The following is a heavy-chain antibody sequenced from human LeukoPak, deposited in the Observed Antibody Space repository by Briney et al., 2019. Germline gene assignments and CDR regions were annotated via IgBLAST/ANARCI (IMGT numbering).Heavy chain of an antibody. CDR1: GYTFTSYG. D-gene: IGHD3-22*01. CDR2: ISAYNGNT. CDR3: ARTAVYSDSSGYYYYFDY. Sequence: ASVKVSCKASGYTFTSYGISWVRQAPGQGLEWMGWISAYNGNTNYAQKLQGRVTMTTDTSTSTAYMELRSLRSDDTAVYYCARTAVYSDSSGYYYYFDYWGQGTLVTVSS. V-gene: IGHV1-18*01. J-gene: IGHJ4*02.